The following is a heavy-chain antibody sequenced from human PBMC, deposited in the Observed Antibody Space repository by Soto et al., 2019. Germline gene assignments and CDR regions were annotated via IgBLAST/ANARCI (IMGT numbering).Heavy chain of an antibody. CDR3: ARDLWGYCGTDCYPLDV. D-gene: IGHD2-21*02. CDR2: MYNTGST. J-gene: IGHJ6*02. Sequence: PSETLSLTCTVSGGSISSGDYYWSWIRQHPGKGLEWIGYMYNTGSTVYNPSFKSRVTISVDTSKNQFSLKLNSVTAADTAVYYCARDLWGYCGTDCYPLDVWGQGTTVTVSS. V-gene: IGHV4-61*08. CDR1: GGSISSGDYY.